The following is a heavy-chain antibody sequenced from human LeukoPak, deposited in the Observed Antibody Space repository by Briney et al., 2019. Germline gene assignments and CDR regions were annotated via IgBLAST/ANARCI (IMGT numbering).Heavy chain of an antibody. J-gene: IGHJ4*02. CDR1: GYTFTGYY. Sequence: ASVKVSCKASGYTFTGYYMHWVRQAPGQGLEWMGWINPNSGGTNYAQKFQGRVTMTRDTSISTAYMELSGLRSDDTAVYYCARDWGSDGYNSFDYWGQGTLVTVSS. CDR3: ARDWGSDGYNSFDY. V-gene: IGHV1-2*02. D-gene: IGHD5-24*01. CDR2: INPNSGGT.